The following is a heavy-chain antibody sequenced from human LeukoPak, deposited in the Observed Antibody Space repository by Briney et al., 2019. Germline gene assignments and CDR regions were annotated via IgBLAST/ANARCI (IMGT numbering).Heavy chain of an antibody. CDR2: ISAYNGNT. V-gene: IGHV1-18*01. Sequence: ASVKVSCKASGYTFTSYGISWVRQAPGQGLEWMGWISAYNGNTNYAQKLQGRVTMTRNTSISTAYMELSSLRSEDTAVYYCARLLWSIYYYYGMDVWGQGTTVTVSS. CDR1: GYTFTSYG. CDR3: ARLLWSIYYYYGMDV. D-gene: IGHD2-2*01. J-gene: IGHJ6*02.